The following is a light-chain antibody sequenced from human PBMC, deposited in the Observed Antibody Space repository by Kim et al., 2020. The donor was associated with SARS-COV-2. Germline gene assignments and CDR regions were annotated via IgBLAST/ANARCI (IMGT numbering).Light chain of an antibody. CDR2: DNI. CDR3: QVWDSGSEHVV. CDR1: SIGRRN. V-gene: IGLV3-21*02. Sequence: PGETATIICGGDSIGRRNLHWYQQKPGQAPVVVVYDNIDLPSGIPERFSGSNSGNTATLTISRVDAGDEADYFCQVWDSGSEHVVFGGGTQLTVL. J-gene: IGLJ2*01.